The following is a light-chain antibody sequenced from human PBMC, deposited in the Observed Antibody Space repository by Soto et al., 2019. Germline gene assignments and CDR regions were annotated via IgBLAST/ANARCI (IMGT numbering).Light chain of an antibody. CDR1: QDISGW. V-gene: IGKV1D-12*01. CDR3: QQANSFPWT. Sequence: QMTQSPSSMSTSVGDRITITCRASQDISGWLAWFQQKPGEAPKLLIYGAFSLQSGVPSRFSGSGSGTDFTLTISSLQPEDSATYYCQQANSFPWTFGQGTKVDIK. CDR2: GAF. J-gene: IGKJ1*01.